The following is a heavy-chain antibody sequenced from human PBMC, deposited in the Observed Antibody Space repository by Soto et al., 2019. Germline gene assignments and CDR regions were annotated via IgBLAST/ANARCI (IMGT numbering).Heavy chain of an antibody. J-gene: IGHJ6*02. V-gene: IGHV3-48*02. CDR1: GFTFSSFH. D-gene: IGHD3-22*01. Sequence: GGSLRLSCAASGFTFSSFHMNWVRQAPGRGLEWVAYITSSSDTIYYSDSVKGRFTTSRDNGKNSLFLQMNSLRDEDTAVYYCARVVVVIPPGYYYAMDVWGQGTTVTVSS. CDR3: ARVVVVIPPGYYYAMDV. CDR2: ITSSSDTI.